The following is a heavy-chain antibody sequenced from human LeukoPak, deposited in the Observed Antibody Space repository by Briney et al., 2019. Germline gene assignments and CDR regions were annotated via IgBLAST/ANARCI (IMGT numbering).Heavy chain of an antibody. V-gene: IGHV3-9*01. CDR1: GFTFDDYA. D-gene: IGHD3-22*01. J-gene: IGHJ4*02. CDR2: ISWNSGSI. CDR3: AKDHYYDSSGLNYFDY. Sequence: GGSLRLSCAASGFTFDDYAMHWVRQAPGKGLEWVSGISWNSGSIGYADSVKGRSTISRDNAKNSLYLQMNSLRAEDTALYYCAKDHYYDSSGLNYFDYWGQGTLVTVSS.